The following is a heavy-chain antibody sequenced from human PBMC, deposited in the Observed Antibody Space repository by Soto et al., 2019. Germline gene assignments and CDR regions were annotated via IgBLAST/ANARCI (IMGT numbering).Heavy chain of an antibody. CDR3: SIGVGYCGRTSCYTYCFDY. D-gene: IGHD2-2*02. CDR2: IHYSGSV. V-gene: IGHV4-61*08. J-gene: IGHJ4*02. Sequence: SETLSSTCPVSGDSVSSGGNYWSWIRQPPVEVLEWIAYIHYSGSVKYNPSLKSRVTISVDTSKNQVSLRLNSVTAADTAFYYCSIGVGYCGRTSCYTYCFDYWGERPLVTVSS. CDR1: GDSVSSGGNY.